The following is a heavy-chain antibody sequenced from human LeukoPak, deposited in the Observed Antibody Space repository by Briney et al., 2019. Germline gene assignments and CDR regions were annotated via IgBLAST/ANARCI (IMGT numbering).Heavy chain of an antibody. Sequence: GGSLRLSCAASGFTVSSNYMSWVRQAPGKWLEWVSVIYSGGSTYYADSVKGRFTISRDNSKNTLYLQMNSLRAEDTAVYYCARDVSPGYCSGGSCYGSWFDPWGQGTLVTVSS. CDR1: GFTVSSNY. J-gene: IGHJ5*02. CDR2: IYSGGST. V-gene: IGHV3-53*01. CDR3: ARDVSPGYCSGGSCYGSWFDP. D-gene: IGHD2-15*01.